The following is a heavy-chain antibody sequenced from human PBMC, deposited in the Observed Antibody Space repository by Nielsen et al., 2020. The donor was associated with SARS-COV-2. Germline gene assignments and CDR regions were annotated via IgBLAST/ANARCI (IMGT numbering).Heavy chain of an antibody. J-gene: IGHJ6*02. CDR3: AREKAGYYGMDV. V-gene: IGHV4-39*02. D-gene: IGHD6-19*01. CDR2: IYYSGST. CDR1: GGSISSSSYY. Sequence: SETLSLTCTVSGGSISSSSYYWGWIRQPPGKGLEWIGSIYYSGSTYYNPSLKSRVTISVDTSKNQFPLKLSSVTAADTAVYYCAREKAGYYGMDVWGQGTTVTVSS.